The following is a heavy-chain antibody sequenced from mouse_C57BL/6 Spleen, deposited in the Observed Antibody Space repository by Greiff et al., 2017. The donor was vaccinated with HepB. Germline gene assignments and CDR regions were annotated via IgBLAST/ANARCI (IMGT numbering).Heavy chain of an antibody. Sequence: QVQLQQSDAELVKPGASVKISCKVSGYTFTDHTIHWMKQRPEQGLEWIGYIYPRDGSTKYNEKFKGKATLTADKSSSTAYMQLNSLTSEDSAVYFRARLDYYGSSFYAMDYWGQGTSVTVSS. CDR1: GYTFTDHT. D-gene: IGHD1-1*01. CDR2: IYPRDGST. J-gene: IGHJ4*01. V-gene: IGHV1-78*01. CDR3: ARLDYYGSSFYAMDY.